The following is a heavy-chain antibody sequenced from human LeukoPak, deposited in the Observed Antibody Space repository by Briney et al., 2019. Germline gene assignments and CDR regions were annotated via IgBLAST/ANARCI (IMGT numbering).Heavy chain of an antibody. V-gene: IGHV3-30*02. D-gene: IGHD5-18*01. J-gene: IGHJ5*02. CDR1: GFTFSTYG. CDR2: IRYDGSNK. CDR3: AKDSRWHRGYSYGYEDNWFDP. Sequence: GGSLRLSCAASGFTFSTYGMHWVRQAPGKGLEWVAFIRYDGSNKYYADSVKGRFTISRDNSKNTLYLQMNSLRAEDTAVYYCAKDSRWHRGYSYGYEDNWFDPWGQGTLVTVSS.